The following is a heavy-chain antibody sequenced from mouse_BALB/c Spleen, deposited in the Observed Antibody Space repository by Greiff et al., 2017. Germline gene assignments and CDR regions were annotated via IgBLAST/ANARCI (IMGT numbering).Heavy chain of an antibody. CDR1: GFTFSSYG. V-gene: IGHV5-6*02. J-gene: IGHJ2*01. D-gene: IGHD1-1*01. CDR3: ARHKTTVITTDRYFDC. Sequence: DVMLVESGGDLVKPGGSLKLSCAASGFTFSSYGMSWVRQTPDEMLEWVATSSSGGSYTYYPDSVKGRFTICRDNAKNTLYLQMSSLKSEDTAMYYSARHKTTVITTDRYFDCWGMGTALTGSS. CDR2: SSSGGSYT.